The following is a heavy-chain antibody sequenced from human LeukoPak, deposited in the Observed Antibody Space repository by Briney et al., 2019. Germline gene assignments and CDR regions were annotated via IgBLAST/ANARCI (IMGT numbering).Heavy chain of an antibody. D-gene: IGHD4-17*01. CDR2: IWYDGSNK. CDR1: GFTFSTYG. J-gene: IGHJ5*02. CDR3: AKGGDYMHWFDR. Sequence: GGSLRLSCAASGFTFSTYGMHWLRQAPGKGLEWVAFIWYDGSNKDYADSVKGRFTISRDNTKNTVYLQMNSLRAEDTAVYYCAKGGDYMHWFDRWGQGTLVTVSS. V-gene: IGHV3-30*02.